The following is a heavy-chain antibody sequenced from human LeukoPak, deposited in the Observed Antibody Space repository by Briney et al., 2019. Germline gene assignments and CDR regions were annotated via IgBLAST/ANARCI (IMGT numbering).Heavy chain of an antibody. CDR2: ISYDGSNK. D-gene: IGHD1-26*01. Sequence: GGSLRLSCAASGFTFSSYGMHWVRQAPGKGLEWVAVISYDGSNKYYANSVKGRFTISRDNSKNTLYLQMNSLRAEDTAVYYCAKDVHSGSPDVDYWGQGTLVTVSS. CDR1: GFTFSSYG. V-gene: IGHV3-30*18. J-gene: IGHJ4*02. CDR3: AKDVHSGSPDVDY.